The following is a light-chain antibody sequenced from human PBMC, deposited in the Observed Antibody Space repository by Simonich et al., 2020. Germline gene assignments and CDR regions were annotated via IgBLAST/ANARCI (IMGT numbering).Light chain of an antibody. CDR2: GAS. CDR3: QQYNNWPSWT. Sequence: EIVMTQSTATLSVSPGERATLSCRASQRVSSNLAWYPQKPGQAPKLLIYGASPRAPGIPARFSGSGSGTEFTITISSLQSEDFAVYYCQQYNNWPSWTFGQGTKVEIK. CDR1: QRVSSN. J-gene: IGKJ1*01. V-gene: IGKV3-15*01.